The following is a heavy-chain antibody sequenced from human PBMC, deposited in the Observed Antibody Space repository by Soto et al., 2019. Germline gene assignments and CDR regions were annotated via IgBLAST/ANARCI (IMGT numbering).Heavy chain of an antibody. CDR1: GFSISSGYYY. V-gene: IGHV4-39*01. J-gene: IGHJ5*02. D-gene: IGHD6-13*01. CDR3: ARHLPAAAGNWFDP. CDR2: IYYSGST. Sequence: SETLYLTCPVSGFSISSGYYYLSWIRPPPGKGLEWIGYIYYSGSTYYNPSLKSRVTISVDTSKNQFSLKLSSVTAADTAVYYCARHLPAAAGNWFDPWGQGTLVTVSS.